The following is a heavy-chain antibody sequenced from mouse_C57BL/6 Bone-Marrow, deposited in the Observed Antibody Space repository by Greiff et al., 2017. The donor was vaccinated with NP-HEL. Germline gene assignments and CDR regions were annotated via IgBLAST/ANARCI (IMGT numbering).Heavy chain of an antibody. CDR3: ARERYYYGSTWFAY. D-gene: IGHD1-1*01. Sequence: VQLQQSGPELVKPGASVKIPCKASGYTFTDYNMAWVKQSHGKSLEWIGDINPNNGGTIYNQKFKGKATLTVDKSSSTAYMELRSLTSEDTAVYYCARERYYYGSTWFAYWGQGTLVTVSA. V-gene: IGHV1-18*01. CDR1: GYTFTDYN. J-gene: IGHJ3*01. CDR2: INPNNGGT.